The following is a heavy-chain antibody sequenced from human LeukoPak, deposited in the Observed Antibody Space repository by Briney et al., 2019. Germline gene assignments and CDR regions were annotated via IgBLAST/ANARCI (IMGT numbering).Heavy chain of an antibody. CDR1: GYSFTTYW. D-gene: IGHD5-18*01. J-gene: IGHJ4*02. V-gene: IGHV5-51*01. Sequence: GESLKISCKGSGYSFTTYWIAWVRQMPGKGLEWMWIIYPDDSDTRYSPSFQGQVTISADNSISIAYLQWGSLKASDTAMYYCARGDRVEDTTIITNHFDYWGQGTLVTVSS. CDR3: ARGDRVEDTTIITNHFDY. CDR2: IYPDDSDT.